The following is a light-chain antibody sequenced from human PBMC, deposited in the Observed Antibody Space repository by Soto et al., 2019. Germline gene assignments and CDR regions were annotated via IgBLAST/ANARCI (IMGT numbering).Light chain of an antibody. CDR1: QSVSTY. Sequence: DIVLTQSPATLSLSPGERATLSCWASQSVSTYLAWYQQKPCQAPRLLIYDASSRATGIPARFRGSGSGTDFTLTISSVAPEDFVVYYWQQRSNLITFGQGTRLEIK. CDR3: QQRSNLIT. V-gene: IGKV3-11*01. CDR2: DAS. J-gene: IGKJ5*01.